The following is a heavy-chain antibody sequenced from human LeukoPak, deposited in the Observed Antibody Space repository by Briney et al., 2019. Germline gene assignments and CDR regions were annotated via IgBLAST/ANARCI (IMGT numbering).Heavy chain of an antibody. CDR2: IYYSGST. J-gene: IGHJ5*02. V-gene: IGHV4-39*01. CDR1: GGSISSSSYY. D-gene: IGHD3-22*01. Sequence: PSETLSLTCTVSGGSISSSSYYWGWIRQPPGKGLEWIGSIYYSGSTYYNPSLKSRVTISEDTSKNQFSLKLSSVTAADTAVYYCARIGLGGYQNWFDPWGQGTLVTVSS. CDR3: ARIGLGGYQNWFDP.